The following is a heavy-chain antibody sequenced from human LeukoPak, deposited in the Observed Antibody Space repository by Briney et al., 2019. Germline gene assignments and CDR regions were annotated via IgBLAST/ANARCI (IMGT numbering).Heavy chain of an antibody. V-gene: IGHV4-61*02. J-gene: IGHJ4*02. CDR1: GGSISSGSYY. CDR3: VRGLWGGYYFDY. Sequence: PSQTLSLTCTVSGGSISSGSYYWSWIRQPAGKGLEWIGRIYTSGSTNYNPSLKSRVTISVDTSKNQFSLKLSSVTAADTAVYYCVRGLWGGYYFDYWGQGTLVTVSS. CDR2: IYTSGST. D-gene: IGHD3-16*01.